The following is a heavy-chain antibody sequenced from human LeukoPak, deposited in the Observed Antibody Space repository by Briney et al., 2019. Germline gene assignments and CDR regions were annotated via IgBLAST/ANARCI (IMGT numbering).Heavy chain of an antibody. D-gene: IGHD3-10*01. CDR1: GYTFTSYY. CDR2: INPNSGGT. J-gene: IGHJ5*02. V-gene: IGHV1-2*02. Sequence: GASVKVSCKASGYTFTSYYMHWVRQAPGQGLEWMGWINPNSGGTNYAQKFQGRVTMTRDTSISTAYMELNRLRSDDTAVYYCAKLRGANYGAGGNNWFDPWGQGTLVTVSS. CDR3: AKLRGANYGAGGNNWFDP.